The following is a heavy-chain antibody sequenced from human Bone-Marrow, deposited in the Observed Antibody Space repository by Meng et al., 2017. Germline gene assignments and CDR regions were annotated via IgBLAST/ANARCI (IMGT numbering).Heavy chain of an antibody. CDR3: ATRGNPYLNC. CDR2: INTYNGKT. V-gene: IGHV1-18*01. CDR1: GYRLSSDG. Sequence: VQSGAGVKKPGASVKVSCEASGYRLSSDGFSWVRQAPGQGLEWLGWINTYNGKTDYAQKFQGRITMTTDTFTSTAYMELRSLRSDDTAVYYCATRGNPYLNCWGQGTLVTVSS. J-gene: IGHJ4*02.